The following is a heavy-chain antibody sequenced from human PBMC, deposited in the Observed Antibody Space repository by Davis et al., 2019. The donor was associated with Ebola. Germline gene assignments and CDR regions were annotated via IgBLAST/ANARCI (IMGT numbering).Heavy chain of an antibody. CDR3: ARLQTIFGVNWFDP. CDR1: GGSISSSSYY. D-gene: IGHD3-3*01. CDR2: IYYSGST. J-gene: IGHJ5*02. V-gene: IGHV4-39*01. Sequence: MPSETLSLTCTVSGGSISSSSYYWGWIRQPPGKGLEWIGSIYYSGSTYYNPSLKSRVTISVDTSKNQFSLKLSSVTAADTAVYYGARLQTIFGVNWFDPWGQGTLVTVSS.